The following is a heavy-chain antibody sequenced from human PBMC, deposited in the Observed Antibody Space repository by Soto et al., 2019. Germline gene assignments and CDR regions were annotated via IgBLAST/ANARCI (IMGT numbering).Heavy chain of an antibody. V-gene: IGHV5-51*01. J-gene: IGHJ4*02. D-gene: IGHD3-10*01. CDR1: GYTFSTYW. CDR2: IYPGDSDT. Sequence: SGESLKISCKGSGYTFSTYWIAWVRQMPGKGLEWMGIIYPGDSDTKYSPAFQGQVTISADKSINTGYLKWTSLEASDTAMYYCARKFAPEFFDSWGQGTLVTVSS. CDR3: ARKFAPEFFDS.